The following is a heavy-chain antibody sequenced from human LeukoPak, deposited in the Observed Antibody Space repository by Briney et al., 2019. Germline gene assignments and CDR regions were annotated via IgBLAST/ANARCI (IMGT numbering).Heavy chain of an antibody. D-gene: IGHD5-18*01. J-gene: IGHJ4*02. CDR2: ISGSGGST. CDR3: AKSIQLWFRSTFDY. V-gene: IGHV3-23*01. Sequence: PGGSLRLSCAASGFTFSSYAMSWVRQAPGKGLVWVSAISGSGGSTYYADSVKGRFTISRDNSKNTLYLQMNSLRAEDTAVYYCAKSIQLWFRSTFDYWGQGTLVTVSS. CDR1: GFTFSSYA.